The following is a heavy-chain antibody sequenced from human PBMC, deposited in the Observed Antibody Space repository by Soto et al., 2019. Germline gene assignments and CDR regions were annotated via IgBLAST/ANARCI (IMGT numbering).Heavy chain of an antibody. CDR1: GFTVSSNY. Sequence: EVQLVDSGGGLVQPGGSLRLSRAASGFTVSSNYMSWVRQAPGKGLEWVSVIYSGGSTYYADSVKGRFTISRDNSKNTLYLQMNSLRAEDTAVYYCACGYTSAWYIYGGQGTLVTVSA. CDR2: IYSGGST. D-gene: IGHD6-19*01. V-gene: IGHV3-66*01. J-gene: IGHJ4*02. CDR3: ACGYTSAWYIY.